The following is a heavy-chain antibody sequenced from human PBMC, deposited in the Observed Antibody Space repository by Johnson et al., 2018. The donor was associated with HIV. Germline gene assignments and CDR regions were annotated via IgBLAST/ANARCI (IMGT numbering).Heavy chain of an antibody. CDR1: GFTFDDYG. CDR2: INWNRGST. CDR3: AREGRGSDIVEVPAARGAFDI. D-gene: IGHD2-2*01. V-gene: IGHV3-20*04. J-gene: IGHJ3*02. Sequence: VQLVESGGGLVKPGGSLRLSCSASGFTFDDYGMSWVRQAPGKGLEWVSGINWNRGSTGYADSVKGRFTISRDNAKNSLYLQMNSLRAEDTALYYCAREGRGSDIVEVPAARGAFDIWGQGTMVTGSS.